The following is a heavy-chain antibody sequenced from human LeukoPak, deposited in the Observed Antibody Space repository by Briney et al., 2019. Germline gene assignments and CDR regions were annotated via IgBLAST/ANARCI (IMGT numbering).Heavy chain of an antibody. CDR2: INHSGST. J-gene: IGHJ4*02. CDR1: GGTFSGYY. V-gene: IGHV4-34*01. Sequence: PSETLSRTCAGYGGTFSGYYWGWIRQPPGKGLEWIGEINHSGSTNYNPSLKSRVTISVDTSKNQFSLKLSSVTAADTAVYYCARGRIVVVVAAHFDYWGQGTLVTVSS. D-gene: IGHD2-15*01. CDR3: ARGRIVVVVAAHFDY.